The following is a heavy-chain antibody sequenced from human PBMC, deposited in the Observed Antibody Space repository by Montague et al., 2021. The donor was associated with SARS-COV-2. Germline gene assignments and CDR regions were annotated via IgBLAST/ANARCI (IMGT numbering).Heavy chain of an antibody. D-gene: IGHD1-26*01. CDR2: IYYSGSS. CDR1: GGSISSSCYY. CDR3: ARQGSGGYYNWFDP. Sequence: SETLSLTCTVSGGSISSSCYYWGCIRQPPGKVLEWISSIYYSGSSYHNPPLKSRVTIYAATTNNQFSLKLSSVTAAATAVYYCARQGSGGYYNWFDPWGQGTLVTVSS. J-gene: IGHJ5*02. V-gene: IGHV4-39*01.